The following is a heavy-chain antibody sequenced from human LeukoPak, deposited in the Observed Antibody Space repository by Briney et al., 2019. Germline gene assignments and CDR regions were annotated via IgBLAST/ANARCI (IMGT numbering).Heavy chain of an antibody. CDR1: GFTFSSYA. CDR3: ARGGSGGSFVMSFYFDY. CDR2: ISGSGGST. J-gene: IGHJ4*02. D-gene: IGHD2-15*01. V-gene: IGHV3-23*01. Sequence: PGGSLRLSCAASGFTFSSYAMSWVRQAPGKGLEWVSAISGSGGSTYYADSVKGRFTISRDNSKNTLYLQMNSLRAEDTAVYYCARGGSGGSFVMSFYFDYWGQGTLVTVSS.